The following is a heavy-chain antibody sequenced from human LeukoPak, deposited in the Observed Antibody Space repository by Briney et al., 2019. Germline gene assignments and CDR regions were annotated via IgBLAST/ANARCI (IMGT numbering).Heavy chain of an antibody. Sequence: PGGSLRLSCAASGFTFSQYWMTWVRQAPGKGLEWVANIKPDGREKNYVGSVKGRFSISRDNARNSLYLQMDSLRAEDTAIYYCATGAAGGNWGQGTLVTVSS. V-gene: IGHV3-7*01. CDR1: GFTFSQYW. J-gene: IGHJ4*02. D-gene: IGHD6-13*01. CDR3: ATGAAGGN. CDR2: IKPDGREK.